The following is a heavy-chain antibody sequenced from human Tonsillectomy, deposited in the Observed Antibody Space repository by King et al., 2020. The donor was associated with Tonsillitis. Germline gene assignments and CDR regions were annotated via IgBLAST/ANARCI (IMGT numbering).Heavy chain of an antibody. CDR3: SKSGLDGSGTWHYYDGMDV. CDR2: LSGSGGST. CDR1: GFTFSSYA. V-gene: IGHV3-23*04. J-gene: IGHJ6*02. Sequence: QLVQSGGGLVQPGGSLRLSCAASGFTFSSYAMSWVRQAPGKGLEWVSGLSGSGGSTYDADSGKGRFTISRDNSKNTLYLQMNSLRAEDTAVYYCSKSGLDGSGTWHYYDGMDVWGQGTTVTVSS. D-gene: IGHD3-10*01.